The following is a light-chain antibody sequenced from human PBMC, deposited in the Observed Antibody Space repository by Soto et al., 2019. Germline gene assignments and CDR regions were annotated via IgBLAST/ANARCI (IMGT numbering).Light chain of an antibody. V-gene: IGKV4-1*01. CDR3: HQYYSSPYT. CDR1: QSVLIRSNNKNY. CDR2: WAS. J-gene: IGKJ2*01. Sequence: DIVMTQSPDSLAVSLGERATIKCKSSQSVLIRSNNKNYLAWYQQRPRQPPKLLIYWASTRESGVPDRFNGSGSGTDFTLTVTSLQAEDVAVYYCHQYYSSPYTFGQGTKLEIK.